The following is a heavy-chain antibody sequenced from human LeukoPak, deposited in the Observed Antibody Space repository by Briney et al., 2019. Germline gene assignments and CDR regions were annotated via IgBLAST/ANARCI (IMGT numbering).Heavy chain of an antibody. CDR1: GGSIRTYY. CDR3: AGQAGEKSADY. D-gene: IGHD3-10*01. J-gene: IGHJ4*02. Sequence: TSETLSLTCTVSGGSIRTYYWSWIRQPPGEGLEWIGYIYYSGNTNYNPSLNSRVTMSIDTSKNQFSLKLNSVTAADTAVYYCAGQAGEKSADYWGQGTLVTVSS. CDR2: IYYSGNT. V-gene: IGHV4-59*08.